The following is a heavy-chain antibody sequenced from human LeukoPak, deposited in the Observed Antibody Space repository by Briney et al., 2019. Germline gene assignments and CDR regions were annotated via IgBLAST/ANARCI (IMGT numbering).Heavy chain of an antibody. Sequence: GGSLRLSCAASGFTFSSYNMNWVRQAPGKGLEWVSYISSSSSTIYYADSVKGRFTISRDNAKNSLYLQMNSLRAEDTAVYYCARVELYSSSWYGDFQHWGQGTLVTVSS. V-gene: IGHV3-48*04. D-gene: IGHD6-13*01. CDR3: ARVELYSSSWYGDFQH. CDR2: ISSSSSTI. J-gene: IGHJ1*01. CDR1: GFTFSSYN.